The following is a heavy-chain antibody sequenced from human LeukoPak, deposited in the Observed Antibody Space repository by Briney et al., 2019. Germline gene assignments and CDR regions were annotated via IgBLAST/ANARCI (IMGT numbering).Heavy chain of an antibody. Sequence: SETLSLTCAVYGGSFSGCYWSWIRQPPGKGLEWIGEINHSGSTNYNPSLKSRVTISVDTSKNQFSLKLSSVTAADTAVYYCARLVITTIFDYWGQGTLVTVSS. J-gene: IGHJ4*02. V-gene: IGHV4-34*01. CDR2: INHSGST. CDR1: GGSFSGCY. D-gene: IGHD3-22*01. CDR3: ARLVITTIFDY.